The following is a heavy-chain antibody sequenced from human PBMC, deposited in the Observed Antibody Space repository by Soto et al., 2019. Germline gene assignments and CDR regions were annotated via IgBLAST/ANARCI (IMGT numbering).Heavy chain of an antibody. CDR2: ISWNSGRI. CDR3: AKGAEPSPFVTLPPPQ. Sequence: EVQLVESGGGLVQPGRSLRLSCAASGFTFDDYAMHWVRQPPGKGLEWVSGISWNSGRIGYADSVKGRFTISRDNAKNPLYLQITPLRAEATAFSYSAKGAEPSPFVTLPPPQWGPGTLVTVSS. J-gene: IGHJ4*02. CDR1: GFTFDDYA. D-gene: IGHD1-26*01. V-gene: IGHV3-9*01.